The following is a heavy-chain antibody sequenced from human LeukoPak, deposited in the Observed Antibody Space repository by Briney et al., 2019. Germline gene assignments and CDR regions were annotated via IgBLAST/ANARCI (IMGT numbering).Heavy chain of an antibody. CDR3: ARGIVGATRGLFDY. Sequence: PSETLSLTCAVYGGSFSGYYWSWIRQPPGKGLESIGEINHSGSTNYNPSLKSRVSISVDTSMNQFSLKLSSVTAADTAVYYCARGIVGATRGLFDYWGQGMLVTVSS. CDR1: GGSFSGYY. V-gene: IGHV4-34*01. D-gene: IGHD1-26*01. J-gene: IGHJ4*02. CDR2: INHSGST.